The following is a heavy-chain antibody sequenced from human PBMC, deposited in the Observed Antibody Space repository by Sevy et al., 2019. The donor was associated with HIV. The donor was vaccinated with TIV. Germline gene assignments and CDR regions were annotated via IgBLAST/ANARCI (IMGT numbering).Heavy chain of an antibody. J-gene: IGHJ6*02. V-gene: IGHV3-7*01. D-gene: IGHD3-10*01. CDR1: GFIFSSYW. CDR2: IKQDGSEK. CDR3: ARDNIIMVRGVRWSYGMDV. Sequence: GGSLRLSCAASGFIFSSYWMSWVRQAPGKGLEWVANIKQDGSEKYYVDSVKGRFTISRDNAKNSLYLQMNSLRAEDTAVYYCARDNIIMVRGVRWSYGMDVWGQGTTVTVSS.